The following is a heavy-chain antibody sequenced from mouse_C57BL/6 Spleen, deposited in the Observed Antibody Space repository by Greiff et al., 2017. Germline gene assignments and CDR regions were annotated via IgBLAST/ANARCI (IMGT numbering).Heavy chain of an antibody. D-gene: IGHD2-2*01. CDR1: GYAFTNYL. CDR2: INPGSGGT. CDR3: ARERGQVTFAY. Sequence: QVQLKESGAELVRPGTSVKVSCKASGYAFTNYLIEWVKQRPGQGLEWIGVINPGSGGTNYNEKFKGKATLTADKSSSTAYMQLSSLTSEDSAVYFCARERGQVTFAYWGQGTLVTVSA. J-gene: IGHJ3*01. V-gene: IGHV1-54*01.